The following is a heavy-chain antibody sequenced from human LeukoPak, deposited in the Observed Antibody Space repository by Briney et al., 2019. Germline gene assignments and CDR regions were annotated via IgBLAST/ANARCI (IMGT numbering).Heavy chain of an antibody. J-gene: IGHJ6*03. Sequence: SETLSLTCTVSGGSISTYYWSWVRQSPGQGLEWIGYIYVTGNRYNPYLQSRVTISVDTSRNQFFLKMSSVTAADTAVYYCARHIGGGIEDMDVWGKGTKVTVSS. V-gene: IGHV4-59*08. D-gene: IGHD3-16*02. CDR2: IYVTGN. CDR1: GGSISTYY. CDR3: ARHIGGGIEDMDV.